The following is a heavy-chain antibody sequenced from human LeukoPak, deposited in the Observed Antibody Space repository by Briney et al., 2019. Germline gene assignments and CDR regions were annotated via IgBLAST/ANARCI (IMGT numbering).Heavy chain of an antibody. D-gene: IGHD2-2*01. V-gene: IGHV3-23*01. CDR3: AKLRRPSVVPAAMPYY. J-gene: IGHJ4*02. CDR1: GGSISSTN. CDR2: ISGSGGST. Sequence: PSETLSLTCGVSGGSISSTNWWSWVRQPPGQGLEWVSAISGSGGSTYYADSVKGRFTISRDNSKNTLYLQINSLRAEDTAVYYCAKLRRPSVVPAAMPYYWGQGTLVTVSS.